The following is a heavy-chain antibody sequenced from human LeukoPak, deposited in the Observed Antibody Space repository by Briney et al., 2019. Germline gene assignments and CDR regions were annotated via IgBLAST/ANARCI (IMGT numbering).Heavy chain of an antibody. D-gene: IGHD5-18*01. CDR2: ISGSGGST. CDR1: GFTFSSYA. CDR3: AKASGYSYGSYYYYMDV. V-gene: IGHV3-23*01. Sequence: GGSLRLSCAASGFTFSSYAMSWVRQAPGKGLEWVSAISGSGGSTYYADSVKGRFTISRDNSKNTLYLQMNSLRAEDTAVYYCAKASGYSYGSYYYYMDVWGKGTTVTVSS. J-gene: IGHJ6*03.